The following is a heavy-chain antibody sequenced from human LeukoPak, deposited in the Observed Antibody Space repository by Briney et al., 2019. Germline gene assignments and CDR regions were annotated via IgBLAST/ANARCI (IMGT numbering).Heavy chain of an antibody. Sequence: APVKVSCKASGYTFTGYYMHWVRQAPGQGLEWMGWINPNSGGTNYAQKFQGRVTMTRDTSISTAYMELSRLRSDDTAVYYCARDWGSGFPFDYWGQGTLVTVSS. D-gene: IGHD7-27*01. CDR1: GYTFTGYY. V-gene: IGHV1-2*02. CDR3: ARDWGSGFPFDY. CDR2: INPNSGGT. J-gene: IGHJ4*02.